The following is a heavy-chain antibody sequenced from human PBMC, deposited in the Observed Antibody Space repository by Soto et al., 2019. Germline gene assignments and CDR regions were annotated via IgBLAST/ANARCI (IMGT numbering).Heavy chain of an antibody. CDR2: IYYSGST. CDR1: GGSVCSYNYY. CDR3: ARAEIGVVIEDQHWATYDIDV. V-gene: IGHV4-61*03. D-gene: IGHD3-3*01. Sequence: SETLSLTCTVSGGSVCSYNYYWSWIRHPPGKGLEWIGYIYYSGSTNYDPSLKSQVTISVDTSKKHFSLKLSSVTAADTAVYYCARAEIGVVIEDQHWATYDIDVWGQGTTVTVSS. J-gene: IGHJ6*02.